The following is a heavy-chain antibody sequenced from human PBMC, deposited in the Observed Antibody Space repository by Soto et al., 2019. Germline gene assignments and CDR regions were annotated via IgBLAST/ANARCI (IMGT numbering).Heavy chain of an antibody. CDR3: ARDQDIVVVITHGGAFDI. V-gene: IGHV3-30-3*01. J-gene: IGHJ3*02. Sequence: GGSLRLSCAASGFTFSSYAMHWVRQAPGKGLEWVAVISYDGSNKYYADSVKGRFTISRDNSKNTLYLQMNSLRAEDTAVYYCARDQDIVVVITHGGAFDIWGQGTMVTVSS. CDR2: ISYDGSNK. D-gene: IGHD3-22*01. CDR1: GFTFSSYA.